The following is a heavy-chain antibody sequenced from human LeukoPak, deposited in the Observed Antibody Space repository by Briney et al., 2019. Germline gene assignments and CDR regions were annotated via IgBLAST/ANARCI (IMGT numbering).Heavy chain of an antibody. D-gene: IGHD3-22*01. V-gene: IGHV4-34*01. J-gene: IGHJ4*02. CDR1: GGSFSGYY. Sequence: SETLSLTCAVYGGSFSGYYWSWIRQPPGKGLEWIGEINHSGNTNYNPSLKSRVTISVDTSKNQFSLKLSSVTAADTAVYYCARGHYYDSSGYLPFDYWGQGTLVNVSS. CDR2: INHSGNT. CDR3: ARGHYYDSSGYLPFDY.